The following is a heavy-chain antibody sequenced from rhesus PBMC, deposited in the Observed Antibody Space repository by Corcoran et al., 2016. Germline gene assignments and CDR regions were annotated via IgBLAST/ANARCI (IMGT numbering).Heavy chain of an antibody. V-gene: IGHV2-1*01. Sequence: QVTLKESGPALVKPTQTLTLTCTFPGFSLSISGMGVGWIRQTSRKTLEWLGHIYWNDDKYCSTSLKSRLTISKDTSKNQVVLTMTNMDPVDTATYYCARRGLEYYFDYWGQRVLVTVSS. J-gene: IGHJ4*01. CDR2: IYWNDDK. CDR1: GFSLSISGMG. CDR3: ARRGLEYYFDY.